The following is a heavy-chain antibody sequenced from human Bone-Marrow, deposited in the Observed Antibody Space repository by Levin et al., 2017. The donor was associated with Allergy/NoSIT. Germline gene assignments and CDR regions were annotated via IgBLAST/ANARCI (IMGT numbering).Heavy chain of an antibody. CDR1: GGTFSSYA. D-gene: IGHD6-19*01. V-gene: IGHV1-69*13. J-gene: IGHJ4*02. Sequence: SVKVSCKASGGTFSSYAISWVRQAPGQGLEWMGGIIPIFGTANYAQKFQGRVTITADESTSTAYMELSSLRSEDTAVYYCARELGAVAATRGALGYWGQGTLVTVSS. CDR2: IIPIFGTA. CDR3: ARELGAVAATRGALGY.